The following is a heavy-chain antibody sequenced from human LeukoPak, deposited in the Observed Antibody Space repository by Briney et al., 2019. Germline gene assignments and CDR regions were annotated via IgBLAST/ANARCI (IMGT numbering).Heavy chain of an antibody. CDR3: ARGFGSYYYDSSGRAFDI. D-gene: IGHD3-22*01. CDR1: GGSFSGYY. J-gene: IGHJ3*02. V-gene: IGHV4-34*01. Sequence: SETLSPTCAVYGGSFSGYYWSWIRQPPGKGLEWIGEINHSGSTNYNPSLKSRVTISVDTSKNQFSLKLSSVTAADTAVYYCARGFGSYYYDSSGRAFDIWGQGTMVTVSS. CDR2: INHSGST.